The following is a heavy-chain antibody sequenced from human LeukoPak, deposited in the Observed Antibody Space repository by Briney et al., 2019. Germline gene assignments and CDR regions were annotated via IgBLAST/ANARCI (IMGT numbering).Heavy chain of an antibody. Sequence: PGGSLRLSCAASGFTFSSYAMSWVRQAPGKGLEWVSAISGSGGNTYYADSVKGRFTISRDNSKNTLYLQMNSLRAEDTAVYYCAKVGRRYSGYDYGGYYYYYMDVWGKGTTVTVSS. J-gene: IGHJ6*03. D-gene: IGHD5-12*01. CDR2: ISGSGGNT. V-gene: IGHV3-23*01. CDR1: GFTFSSYA. CDR3: AKVGRRYSGYDYGGYYYYYMDV.